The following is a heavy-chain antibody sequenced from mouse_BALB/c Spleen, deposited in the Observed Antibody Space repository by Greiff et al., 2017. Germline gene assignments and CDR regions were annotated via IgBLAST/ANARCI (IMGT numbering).Heavy chain of an antibody. CDR1: GFNIKDSY. CDR3: ARGEPAWFAY. CDR2: IDPANGNT. J-gene: IGHJ3*01. V-gene: IGHV14-3*02. Sequence: EVQLQQSGAELVKPGALVKLSCTASGFNIKDSYMHWVKQRPEQGLEWIGWIDPANGNTKYDPKFQGKATITADTSSNTAYLQLSSLTSEDTAVYYCARGEPAWFAYWGQGTLVTVSA.